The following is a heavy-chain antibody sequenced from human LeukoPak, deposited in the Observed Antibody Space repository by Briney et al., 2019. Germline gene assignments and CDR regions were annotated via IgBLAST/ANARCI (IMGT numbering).Heavy chain of an antibody. J-gene: IGHJ4*02. Sequence: GGSLRLSCAASGFTFTSYSMNWVRQTPGKGLEWVSTISGGGGSTYYADSVKGRFTISRDNSKNTLYLQVNSLRAEDTAVYYCAKGGKWDVTSFDYWGQGTLVTVSS. D-gene: IGHD1-26*01. CDR2: ISGGGGST. CDR1: GFTFTSYS. V-gene: IGHV3-23*01. CDR3: AKGGKWDVTSFDY.